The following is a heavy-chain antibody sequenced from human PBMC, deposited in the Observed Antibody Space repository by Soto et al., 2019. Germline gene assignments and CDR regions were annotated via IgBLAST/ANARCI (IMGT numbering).Heavy chain of an antibody. J-gene: IGHJ6*02. D-gene: IGHD3-10*01. Sequence: QVQLVQSGAEVKKPGASVKVSCKASGYTFTGYYMHWVRQAPGQGLEWMGWINPNSGGTNYAQKFQGRVTMTRDTSISTAYMELSRLRSDDTAVYYCARSGITMVRGGASYGMDVWGQGTTVTVSS. CDR3: ARSGITMVRGGASYGMDV. V-gene: IGHV1-2*02. CDR1: GYTFTGYY. CDR2: INPNSGGT.